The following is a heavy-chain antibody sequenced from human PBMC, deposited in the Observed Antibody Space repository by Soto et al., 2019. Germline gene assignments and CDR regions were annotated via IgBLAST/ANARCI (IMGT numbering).Heavy chain of an antibody. Sequence: EVQLEESGGGLAQPGGSRRLSCAVSGFTVGNNYMSWVRQAPGKGLEWVSLIYSGGSTYYAESVKGRFTISRDTSKNTVYLQMSSLRAEDTAVYYCAGHSHKDYWGQGTLVTVSS. J-gene: IGHJ4*02. CDR2: IYSGGST. CDR3: AGHSHKDY. V-gene: IGHV3-66*04. CDR1: GFTVGNNY.